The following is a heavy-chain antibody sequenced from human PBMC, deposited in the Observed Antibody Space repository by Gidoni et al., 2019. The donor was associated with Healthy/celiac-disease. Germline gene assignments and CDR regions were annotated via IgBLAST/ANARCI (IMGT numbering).Heavy chain of an antibody. Sequence: VQQVQSGAEGKKTGAAVKVACKASGGTVSSYTISWVRQAPGQGLVWMGGIIPIFGTANYAQEFQGRVTITAGDSTSTAYMELISLRSYDSAVYYFAMCRVDDQPSGLYWGQGTLVTVSS. D-gene: IGHD2-15*01. CDR3: AMCRVDDQPSGLY. J-gene: IGHJ4*02. CDR2: IIPIFGTA. CDR1: GGTVSSYT. V-gene: IGHV1-69*01.